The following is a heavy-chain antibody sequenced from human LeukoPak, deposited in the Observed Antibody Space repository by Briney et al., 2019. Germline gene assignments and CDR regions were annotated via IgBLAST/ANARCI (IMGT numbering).Heavy chain of an antibody. Sequence: ASVKVSCKASGFTFTRSAMQWVRQTRGQRLEWIGWIVVGSGNTYYSQKFQERVTITRDMSTNTAYMELSSLRSEDTAVYYCAADQDTLRKRYWGLDYWGQGTLVTVSS. CDR2: IVVGSGNT. CDR3: AADQDTLRKRYWGLDY. V-gene: IGHV1-58*02. CDR1: GFTFTRSA. D-gene: IGHD2-15*01. J-gene: IGHJ4*02.